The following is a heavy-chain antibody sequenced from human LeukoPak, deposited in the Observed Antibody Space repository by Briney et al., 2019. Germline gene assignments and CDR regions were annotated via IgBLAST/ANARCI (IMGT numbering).Heavy chain of an antibody. V-gene: IGHV3-7*01. CDR2: IKQDGSEK. CDR3: ARVLGVLDYDFWSGPFDY. D-gene: IGHD3-3*01. J-gene: IGHJ4*02. Sequence: PGGSLRLSCAASGLTFSSYWMSWVRQAPGKGLEWVANIKQDGSEKYYVDSVKGRFTISRDNAKNSPYLQMNSLRAEDTAVYYCARVLGVLDYDFWSGPFDYWGQGTLVTVSS. CDR1: GLTFSSYW.